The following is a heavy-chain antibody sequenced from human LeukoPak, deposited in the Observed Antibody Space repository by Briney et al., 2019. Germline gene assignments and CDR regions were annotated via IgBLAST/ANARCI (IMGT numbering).Heavy chain of an antibody. V-gene: IGHV3-23*01. CDR2: ISGSGGST. J-gene: IGHJ5*02. CDR1: GFTFSSYT. CDR3: AKDLEPQWLEGSGLFDP. D-gene: IGHD6-19*01. Sequence: PGGSLRLSCAASGFTFSSYTMSWVRQAPGKGLEWVSAISGSGGSTYYADSVKGRFTISRDNSKNTLYLQMNSLRAEDTAVYYCAKDLEPQWLEGSGLFDPWGQGTLVTVSS.